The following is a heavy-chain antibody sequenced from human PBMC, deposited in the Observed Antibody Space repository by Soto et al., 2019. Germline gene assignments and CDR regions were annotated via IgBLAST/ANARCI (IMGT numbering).Heavy chain of an antibody. CDR3: GKRGDRSHLTLDN. CDR1: GFNFAGYG. J-gene: IGHJ4*02. V-gene: IGHV3-30*18. D-gene: IGHD2-21*02. Sequence: QVQLVESGGGVVQPGRSLRLSCVGSGFNFAGYGVHWVRQAPGQGLEWVTSSSSDGSNEQYADSVKGRFIISRDNSKSIAYLQMDRLRVDDTAVYYCGKRGDRSHLTLDNCGQGTLVTVSA. CDR2: SSSDGSNE.